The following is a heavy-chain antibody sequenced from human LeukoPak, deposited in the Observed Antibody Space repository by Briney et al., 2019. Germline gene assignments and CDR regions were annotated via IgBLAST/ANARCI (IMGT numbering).Heavy chain of an antibody. CDR1: GFIFRGYG. Sequence: GGSLRLSCAASGFIFRGYGMHWVRQAPGKGLEYVSAISADGGTTYYADSVKDRFIISRDNAKNTLYLQMGSLRNEDMAVYYCARGRGGPPFDYWGQGTLVIVSS. J-gene: IGHJ4*02. CDR3: ARGRGGPPFDY. V-gene: IGHV3-64*02. CDR2: ISADGGTT.